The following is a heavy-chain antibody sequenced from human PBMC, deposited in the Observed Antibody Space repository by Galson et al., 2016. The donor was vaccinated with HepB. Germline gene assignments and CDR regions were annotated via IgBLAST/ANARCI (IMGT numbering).Heavy chain of an antibody. J-gene: IGHJ4*02. Sequence: SVKVSCKASGYTFTNYYIHWVRQAPGQGREWMGIISPSGGSTSYAQTFRGRVTMTRDTSTSTVYMELSSLRSEDTAMYYCARDFATSGPYHFEYWGQGALVTVSS. CDR3: ARDFATSGPYHFEY. V-gene: IGHV1-46*01. CDR1: GYTFTNYY. D-gene: IGHD1-26*01. CDR2: ISPSGGST.